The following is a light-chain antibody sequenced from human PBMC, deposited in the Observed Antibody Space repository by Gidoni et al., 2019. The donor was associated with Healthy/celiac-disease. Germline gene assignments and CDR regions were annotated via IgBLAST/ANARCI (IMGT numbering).Light chain of an antibody. J-gene: IGKJ3*01. Sequence: DIQLTQSPSFLSASVGDRVTITCRASQGISRYLAWYQQKPGKAPKLLIYAASTLQGGVPSRFSGSGSGTEFTLTISSLQPEDFATYSCQQLSSSPLTFGPGTKVDIK. V-gene: IGKV1-9*01. CDR1: QGISRY. CDR3: QQLSSSPLT. CDR2: AAS.